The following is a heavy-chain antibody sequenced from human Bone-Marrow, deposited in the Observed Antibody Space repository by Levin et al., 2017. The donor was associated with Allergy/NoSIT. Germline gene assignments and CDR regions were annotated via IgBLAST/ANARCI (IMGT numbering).Heavy chain of an antibody. CDR2: IYYSGGT. CDR3: ARATPTNTFDI. Sequence: PSETLSLTCTVSGGSISSRDYYWSWIRQPPGKGLEWIGYIYYSGGTYYSPSLQSRLSISVDTSNNHFSLKLSSVTAADTAVYYCARATPTNTFDIWGQGTMVTVSS. CDR1: GGSISSRDYY. V-gene: IGHV4-30-4*01. J-gene: IGHJ3*02.